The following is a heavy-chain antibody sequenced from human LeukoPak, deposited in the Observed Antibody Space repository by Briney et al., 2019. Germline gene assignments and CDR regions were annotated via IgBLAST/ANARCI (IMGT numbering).Heavy chain of an antibody. CDR3: AREGEYYGSGSSPPDY. J-gene: IGHJ4*02. CDR2: ISYDGSNK. CDR1: GFTFSSYA. Sequence: GGSLRLSCAASGFTFSSYAMSWVRQAPGKGLEWVAVISYDGSNKYYADSVKGRFTISRDNSKNTLYLQMNSLRAEDTAVYYCAREGEYYGSGSSPPDYWAREPWSPSPQ. D-gene: IGHD3-10*01. V-gene: IGHV3-30-3*01.